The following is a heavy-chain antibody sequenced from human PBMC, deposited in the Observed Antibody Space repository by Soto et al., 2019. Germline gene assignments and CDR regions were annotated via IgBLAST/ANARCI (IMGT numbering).Heavy chain of an antibody. J-gene: IGHJ4*02. D-gene: IGHD3-22*01. V-gene: IGHV3-23*01. Sequence: HPGGSLRLSCAASGFAFSTFAMTWVRQAPGKGLEWVAAISVSGNNAYYADSVKGRFTISRDNPQNSVFLQMSSLRADDTAVYYCARDQLRPGILYSLGVLLPEYGLWGQGTLVTVSS. CDR3: ARDQLRPGILYSLGVLLPEYGL. CDR1: GFAFSTFA. CDR2: ISVSGNNA.